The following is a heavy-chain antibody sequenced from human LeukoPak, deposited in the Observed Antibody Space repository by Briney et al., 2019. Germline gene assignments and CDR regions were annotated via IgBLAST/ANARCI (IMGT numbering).Heavy chain of an antibody. CDR2: INHSGST. CDR3: ARGARTNYYDSSGRIGEFDP. Sequence: PLETLSLTCAVYGGSFSGYYWSWIRQPPGKGLEWIGEINHSGSTNYNPSLKSRVTISVDTSKNQFSLKLSSVTAADTAVYYCARGARTNYYDSSGRIGEFDPWGQRTLVTVSS. D-gene: IGHD3-22*01. CDR1: GGSFSGYY. V-gene: IGHV4-34*01. J-gene: IGHJ5*02.